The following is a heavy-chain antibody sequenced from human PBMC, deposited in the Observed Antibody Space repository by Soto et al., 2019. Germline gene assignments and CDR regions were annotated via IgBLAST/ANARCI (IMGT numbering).Heavy chain of an antibody. Sequence: SETLSLTCAVYGGSFSGYYWSWIRQPPGKGLEWIGEINHSGSTNYNPSLKSRVTISVDTSKNQFSLKLSSVTAAGTAVYYCARGDPPGHFIDYWGQGTLVTVSS. CDR2: INHSGST. CDR1: GGSFSGYY. J-gene: IGHJ4*02. CDR3: ARGDPPGHFIDY. V-gene: IGHV4-34*01.